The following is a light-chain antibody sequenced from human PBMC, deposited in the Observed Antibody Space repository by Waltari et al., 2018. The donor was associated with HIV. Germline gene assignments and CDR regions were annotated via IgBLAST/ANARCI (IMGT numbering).Light chain of an antibody. Sequence: QSALTQPASVSGSPGQSITLSCTGTSSDVGGHHDASWYQQHPGKAPKLLIYEVSNRPSGVSNRFSGSNSGNTASMTISGLQAEDEADYYCNSYRSSTTPCVFGTGTKVTVL. CDR3: NSYRSSTTPCV. J-gene: IGLJ1*01. CDR1: SSDVGGHHD. CDR2: EVS. V-gene: IGLV2-14*01.